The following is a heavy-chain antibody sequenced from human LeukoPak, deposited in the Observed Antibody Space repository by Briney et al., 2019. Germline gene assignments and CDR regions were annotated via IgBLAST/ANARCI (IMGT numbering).Heavy chain of an antibody. CDR2: ISGEGVST. CDR1: GFTFSSYA. J-gene: IGHJ4*02. V-gene: IGHV3-23*01. Sequence: GGSLRLSCAASGFTFSSYAMSWVRQAPGKGLEWVSAISGEGVSTYGPDSVKGQFTISRDNSKNTLYLQMNSLRAEDTAVYYCAKDFRLGGPQTDYWGQGTLVTVSS. CDR3: AKDFRLGGPQTDY.